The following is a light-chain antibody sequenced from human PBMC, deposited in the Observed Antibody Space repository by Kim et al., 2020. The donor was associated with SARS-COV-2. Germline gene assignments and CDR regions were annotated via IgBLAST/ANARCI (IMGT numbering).Light chain of an antibody. J-gene: IGLJ2*01. CDR2: DVT. CDR1: GSDVWSYKY. V-gene: IGLV2-14*03. CDR3: SSYTSSTTLI. Sequence: GHSITISSTGTGSDVWSYKYVSWYQQHPGKAPKLMIYDVTNRPSGVSNRFSGSKSGNTASLTISGLQAEDEADYYCSSYTSSTTLIFGGGTRLTVL.